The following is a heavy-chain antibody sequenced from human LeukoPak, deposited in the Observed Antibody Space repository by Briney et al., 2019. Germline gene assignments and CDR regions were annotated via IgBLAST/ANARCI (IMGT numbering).Heavy chain of an antibody. CDR2: IYHSGST. CDR1: GYSISSGYY. J-gene: IGHJ5*02. V-gene: IGHV4-38-2*02. D-gene: IGHD4-17*01. CDR3: ARDYGDYPNWFDP. Sequence: SETLSLTCAVSGYSISSGYYWGWIRQPPGKGLEWIGSIYHSGSTYYNPSLKSRVTISVDTSKNQFSLKLSSVTAADTAVYCCARDYGDYPNWFDPWGQGTLVTVSS.